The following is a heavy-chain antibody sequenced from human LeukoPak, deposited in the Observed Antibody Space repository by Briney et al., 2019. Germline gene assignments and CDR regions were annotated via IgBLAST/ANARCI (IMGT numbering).Heavy chain of an antibody. Sequence: LETLSLTCTVSGGSISRSSYYWGWIRQPPGKGLEWIGSIYYSGSTYYNPSLKSRVTISVDTSKNQFSLKLSSVTAADTAVYYCARLVVPAAMGFDPWGQGTLVTVSS. CDR3: ARLVVPAAMGFDP. J-gene: IGHJ5*02. D-gene: IGHD2-2*01. CDR1: GGSISRSSYY. V-gene: IGHV4-39*01. CDR2: IYYSGST.